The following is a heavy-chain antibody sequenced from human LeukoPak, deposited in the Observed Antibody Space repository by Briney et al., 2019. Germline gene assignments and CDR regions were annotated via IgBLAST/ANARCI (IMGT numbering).Heavy chain of an antibody. J-gene: IGHJ4*02. CDR1: GFTFSSYW. CDR2: IKQDGSEK. CDR3: ARDNRAVAALTGYYFDY. D-gene: IGHD6-19*01. Sequence: GGSLRLSCAASGFTFSSYWMSWVRQAPGKGLEWVANIKQDGSEKYYVDSVKGRFTISRDNAKNSLYLQMNSLRAEDTAVYYCARDNRAVAALTGYYFDYWGQGTLVTVSS. V-gene: IGHV3-7*01.